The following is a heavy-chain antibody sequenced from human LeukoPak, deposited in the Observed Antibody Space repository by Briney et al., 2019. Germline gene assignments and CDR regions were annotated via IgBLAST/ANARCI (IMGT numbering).Heavy chain of an antibody. CDR2: IKPDGSEK. CDR1: GFTFSIYW. Sequence: PGGSLRLSCASSGFTFSIYWMSWVRQAPGKGLEWVANIKPDGSEKYYVDSLKGRFTISRDNAENSLFLQMNSLRAEDTAVYYCARAAVAGPGDVWGQGTTVTVSS. J-gene: IGHJ6*02. V-gene: IGHV3-7*04. D-gene: IGHD6-19*01. CDR3: ARAAVAGPGDV.